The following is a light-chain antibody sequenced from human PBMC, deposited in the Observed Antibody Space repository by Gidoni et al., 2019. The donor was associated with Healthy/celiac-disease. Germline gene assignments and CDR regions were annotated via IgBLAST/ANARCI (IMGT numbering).Light chain of an antibody. Sequence: DIQMTQSPSSLSASVGDRVTITCQASQDISNYLNWYQQKPGKAPKLLIYDASNLETGVPSRFSGSGSGTDFTFTISSLQPEDIATSYCQQYDNLQLTFGGGTKVEIK. J-gene: IGKJ4*01. CDR1: QDISNY. CDR2: DAS. CDR3: QQYDNLQLT. V-gene: IGKV1-33*01.